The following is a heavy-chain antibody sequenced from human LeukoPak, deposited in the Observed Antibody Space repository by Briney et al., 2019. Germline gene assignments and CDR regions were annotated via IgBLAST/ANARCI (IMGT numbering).Heavy chain of an antibody. Sequence: SVKVSCKASGYTFTSYAISWVRQAPGQGLEWMGGIIPIFGTANYAQKFQGRVTITADESTSTAYMELSSLRSEDTAVYYCARTPRVGAMAWFDPWGQGTLVTVSS. CDR3: ARTPRVGAMAWFDP. J-gene: IGHJ5*02. CDR1: GYTFTSYA. V-gene: IGHV1-69*13. CDR2: IIPIFGTA. D-gene: IGHD1-26*01.